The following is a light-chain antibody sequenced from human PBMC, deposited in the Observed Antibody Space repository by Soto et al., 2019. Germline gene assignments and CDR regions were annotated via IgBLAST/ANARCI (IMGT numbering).Light chain of an antibody. CDR1: QSVSRY. CDR2: DAS. V-gene: IGKV3-11*01. CDR3: QHRSSWPIT. Sequence: EIALTQSPATLSLSPGERATLSCRASQSVSRYLVWYQQKSGQAPRLLIYDASNRATGIPARFSGSGSGTDFTLTISSLEPEDFAVYYCQHRSSWPITFGGGTKVEIK. J-gene: IGKJ4*01.